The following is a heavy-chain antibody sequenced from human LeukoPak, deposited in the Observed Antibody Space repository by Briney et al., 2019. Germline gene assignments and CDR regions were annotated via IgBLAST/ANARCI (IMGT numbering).Heavy chain of an antibody. J-gene: IGHJ6*02. CDR2: IGGNGGGI. CDR1: GFTFSDYY. D-gene: IGHD5-24*01. Sequence: PGGSLRLSCAASGFTFSDYYMSWIRQAPGKGLEWVSYIGGNGGGIYYADSVKGRFTISRDNSKNTLYLQMNSLRAEDTAVYYCARDIAQLQSYYYYGMDVWGQGTTVTVSS. CDR3: ARDIAQLQSYYYYGMDV. V-gene: IGHV3-11*04.